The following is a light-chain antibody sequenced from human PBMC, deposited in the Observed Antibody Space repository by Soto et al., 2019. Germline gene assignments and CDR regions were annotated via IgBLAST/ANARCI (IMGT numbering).Light chain of an antibody. CDR3: LQDYSYPWT. J-gene: IGKJ1*01. CDR2: AAS. CDR1: QGIRND. Sequence: AIQVTQSPSSLFASVRDRVNIXXRASQGIRNDLGWYQQKPGKAPKXLIYAASSLQSGVPSRFSGSASGTDFTLTISSLQPEDFATYYCLQDYSYPWTFGQGTKVDIK. V-gene: IGKV1-6*01.